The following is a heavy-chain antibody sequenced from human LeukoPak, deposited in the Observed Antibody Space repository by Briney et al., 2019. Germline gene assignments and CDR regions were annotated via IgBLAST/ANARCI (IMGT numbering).Heavy chain of an antibody. CDR3: ARVYSSSTDY. CDR2: ISYDGSNK. Sequence: QPGGSLRLSCAASGFTFSSYAMHWVRQAPGKGLEWVAVISYDGSNKYYADSVKGRFTISRDNSKNTLYLQMNSLRAEDTAVYYCARVYSSSTDYWGQGTLVTVSS. D-gene: IGHD6-6*01. J-gene: IGHJ4*02. V-gene: IGHV3-30*04. CDR1: GFTFSSYA.